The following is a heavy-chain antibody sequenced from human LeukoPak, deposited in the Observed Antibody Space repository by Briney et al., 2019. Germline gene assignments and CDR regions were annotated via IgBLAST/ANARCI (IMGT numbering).Heavy chain of an antibody. J-gene: IGHJ4*02. CDR3: ARSKWTPGIAVARPAYFDY. V-gene: IGHV3-23*01. D-gene: IGHD6-19*01. CDR1: GFTFSSYA. Sequence: QPGGSLRLSCAASGFTFSSYAMSWVRQAPGKGLEWVSAISGSGGSTYYADSVKGRFTIFRDNSKNTLYLQMNSLRAEDTAVYYCARSKWTPGIAVARPAYFDYWGQGTLVTVSS. CDR2: ISGSGGST.